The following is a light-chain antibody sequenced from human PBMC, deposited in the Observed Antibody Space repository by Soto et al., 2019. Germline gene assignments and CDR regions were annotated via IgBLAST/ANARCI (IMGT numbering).Light chain of an antibody. J-gene: IGLJ2*01. V-gene: IGLV2-14*03. CDR3: TSWTTSTAMI. Sequence: QSALTQPASVSGSPGQSITISCTGTSSDIGAYNFVSWYQQHPGKAPKLILYDVNIRPSGVSNRFCGSKSGNTASLTISGLQAEDADDYCCTSWTTSTAMIFGGGTKVTVL. CDR1: SSDIGAYNF. CDR2: DVN.